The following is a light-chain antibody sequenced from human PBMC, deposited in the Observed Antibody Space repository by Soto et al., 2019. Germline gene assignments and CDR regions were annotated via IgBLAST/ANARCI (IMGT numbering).Light chain of an antibody. CDR2: GNS. CDR3: QSYDSRLRVV. J-gene: IGLJ2*01. CDR1: SSNIGAGYD. Sequence: QSVLTQPPSVSGAPGQRVTISCTGSSSNIGAGYDVHWYQQLPGTAPKLLIYGNSNRPSGVPDRFSGSKSGTSAPLAITGLQAEDGADYYCQSYDSRLRVVFGGGTKLTVL. V-gene: IGLV1-40*01.